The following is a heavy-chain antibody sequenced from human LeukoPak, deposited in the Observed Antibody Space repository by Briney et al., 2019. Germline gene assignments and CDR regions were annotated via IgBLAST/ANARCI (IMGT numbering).Heavy chain of an antibody. CDR2: IYYSGST. CDR3: ARVLPPTYYDFWSGYYTDNWFDP. J-gene: IGHJ5*02. Sequence: SETLPLTCTVSGGSISSYYWSWIRQPPGKGLEWIGYIYYSGSTNYNPSLKSRVTISVDTSKNQFSPKLSSVTAADTAVYYCARVLPPTYYDFWSGYYTDNWFDPWGQGTLVTVSS. D-gene: IGHD3-3*01. V-gene: IGHV4-59*01. CDR1: GGSISSYY.